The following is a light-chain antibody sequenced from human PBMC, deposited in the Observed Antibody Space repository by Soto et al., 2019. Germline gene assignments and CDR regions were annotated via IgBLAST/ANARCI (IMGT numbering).Light chain of an antibody. CDR3: SAYRDNISLH. V-gene: IGLV2-14*01. CDR2: GVN. Sequence: QSALTQPASVSGSPGQSITISCTGTSRDIGGHHFVSWYQHHPGKAPKLLIYGVNDRPSAVSIRFSGSKAGNTASLTISRLQAEYEAYYYCSAYRDNISLHFGGGTKLTVL. CDR1: SRDIGGHHF. J-gene: IGLJ2*01.